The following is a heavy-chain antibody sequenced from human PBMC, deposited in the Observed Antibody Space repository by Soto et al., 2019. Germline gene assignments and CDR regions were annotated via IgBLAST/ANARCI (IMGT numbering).Heavy chain of an antibody. J-gene: IGHJ4*02. CDR2: ISGSGGST. V-gene: IGHV3-23*01. CDR3: ARESEDLTSNFDY. CDR1: GFTFSSYA. Sequence: GGSLRLSCAASGFTFSSYAMIWVRQAPGKGLEWVSAISGSGGSTYYADSVKGRFTISRDNSKNSLYLEMNSLRAEDTAVYYCARESEDLTSNFDYWGQGTLVTVSS.